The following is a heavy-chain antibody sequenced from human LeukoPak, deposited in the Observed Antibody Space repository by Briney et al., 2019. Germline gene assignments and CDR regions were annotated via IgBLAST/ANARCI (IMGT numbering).Heavy chain of an antibody. J-gene: IGHJ4*02. CDR2: IYYSGST. CDR3: ARVTGYTIEDYFDY. CDR1: GGSFSSYY. V-gene: IGHV4-59*01. D-gene: IGHD3-9*01. Sequence: PSETLSLTCAVYGGSFSSYYWSWIRQPPGKGLEWIGYIYYSGSTNYNPSLKSRVTISVKTSKNQFSLKLRSVTAADTAVYYCARVTGYTIEDYFDYWGQGTLVTVSS.